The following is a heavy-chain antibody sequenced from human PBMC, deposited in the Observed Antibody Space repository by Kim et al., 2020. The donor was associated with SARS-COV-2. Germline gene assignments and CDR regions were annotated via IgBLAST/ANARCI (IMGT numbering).Heavy chain of an antibody. CDR2: INPNSGGT. J-gene: IGHJ6*02. Sequence: ASVKVSCKASGYTFTGYYMHWVRQAPGQGLEWMGRINPNSGGTNYAQKFQGRVTMTRDTSISTAYMELSRLRSDDTAVYYCARVYRFSGINGMDVWGQGTTVTVSS. V-gene: IGHV1-2*06. D-gene: IGHD3-10*01. CDR3: ARVYRFSGINGMDV. CDR1: GYTFTGYY.